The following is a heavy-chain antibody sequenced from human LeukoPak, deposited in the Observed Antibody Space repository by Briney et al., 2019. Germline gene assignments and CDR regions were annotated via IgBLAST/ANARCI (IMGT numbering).Heavy chain of an antibody. V-gene: IGHV1-2*02. CDR1: GGTFGSSA. CDR2: INPNSGGT. D-gene: IGHD3-10*01. J-gene: IGHJ4*02. CDR3: ASRTGSGSSYI. Sequence: ASVKVSCKASGGTFGSSAISWVRQAPGQGLEWMGWINPNSGGTNYAQKLQDRVTMTRDTSISTAYMELSSLRSDDTAVYYCASRTGSGSSYIWGQGTLVTVSS.